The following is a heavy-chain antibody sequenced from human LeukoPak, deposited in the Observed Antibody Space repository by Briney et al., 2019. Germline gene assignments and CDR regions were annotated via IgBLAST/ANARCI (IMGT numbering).Heavy chain of an antibody. V-gene: IGHV1-8*01. J-gene: IGHJ6*03. D-gene: IGHD4-17*01. CDR2: MNPNSGNT. CDR1: GYTFTSYV. CDR3: ARGLTVTTFGYYYYYYRDV. Sequence: ASVKVSCKASGYTFTSYVINGVRQATGQGLECMGWMNPNSGNTGYAQKFQGRVTMTRNTSISTAYMELSSLRSEDTAVYYCARGLTVTTFGYYYYYYRDVWGKGTTVTVSS.